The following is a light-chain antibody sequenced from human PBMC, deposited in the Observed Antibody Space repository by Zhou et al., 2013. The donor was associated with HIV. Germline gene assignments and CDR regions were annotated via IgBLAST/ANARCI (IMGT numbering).Light chain of an antibody. J-gene: IGKJ1*01. CDR3: QQYGNSPRWT. Sequence: EVVMTQSPDTLSLSPGERVVLSCRASETGRYNSLAWYQQRSGQAPRLLIYGASSRATGIPDRFTGSGFGADFALTIDRLEPEDFAVYYCQQYGNSPRWTFGQGTKVEIK. CDR2: GAS. V-gene: IGKV3-20*01. CDR1: ETGRYNS.